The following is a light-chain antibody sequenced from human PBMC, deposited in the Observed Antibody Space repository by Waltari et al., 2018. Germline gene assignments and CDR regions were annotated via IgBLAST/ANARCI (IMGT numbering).Light chain of an antibody. Sequence: QSALTQPASVSGSPGQSITIPCAGTSSYVGAYNHVSWYQQHPGKAPKLMIYDVSKRPSGVSNRFSGSKSANTASLTISGLQAEDEADYYCSSYTSSNTLIFGGGTTLTVL. CDR3: SSYTSSNTLI. CDR1: SSYVGAYNH. CDR2: DVS. V-gene: IGLV2-14*03. J-gene: IGLJ2*01.